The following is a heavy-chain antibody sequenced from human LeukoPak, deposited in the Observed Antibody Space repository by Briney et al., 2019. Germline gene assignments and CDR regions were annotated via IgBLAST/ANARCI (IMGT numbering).Heavy chain of an antibody. V-gene: IGHV3-7*01. CDR2: VKKDASEK. D-gene: IGHD6-19*01. CDR3: AKERKAIAVAGTGDY. J-gene: IGHJ4*02. CDR1: GFTFSNNW. Sequence: GGSLRLSCAASGFTFSNNWMTWVRQAPGKGLEWVASVKKDASEKYYVDSVKGRFTISRDNAKNSLYLQMNSLRVEDTAVYYCAKERKAIAVAGTGDYWGQGTLVTVSS.